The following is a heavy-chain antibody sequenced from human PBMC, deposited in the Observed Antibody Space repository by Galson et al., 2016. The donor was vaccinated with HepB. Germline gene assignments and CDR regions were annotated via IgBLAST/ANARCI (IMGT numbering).Heavy chain of an antibody. D-gene: IGHD3/OR15-3a*01. V-gene: IGHV3-66*01. CDR1: GVTVSNNY. CDR3: ARDTWTWN. J-gene: IGHJ4*02. Sequence: SLRLSCAASGVTVSNNYMSWVRQAPGRGLEWVSVIYSGGDTYYADSVKGRFTISRGNFENTVYLQMNSLRAEDTAIYYCARDTWTWNGGQGTLVTVSS. CDR2: IYSGGDT.